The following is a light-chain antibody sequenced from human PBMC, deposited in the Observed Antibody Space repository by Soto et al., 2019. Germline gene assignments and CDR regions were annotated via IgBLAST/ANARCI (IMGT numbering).Light chain of an antibody. J-gene: IGLJ2*01. Sequence: QSALTQPASVSGSPGQSITISCTGTSSDIGGYDYVSWYQQHPGKAPKLIIYIVGKRPSGVSNRFSGSKSGNTASLTISGLQAEDEADYHCSSFTSSSTVVFGGGTQLTVL. CDR3: SSFTSSSTVV. CDR2: IVG. V-gene: IGLV2-14*03. CDR1: SSDIGGYDY.